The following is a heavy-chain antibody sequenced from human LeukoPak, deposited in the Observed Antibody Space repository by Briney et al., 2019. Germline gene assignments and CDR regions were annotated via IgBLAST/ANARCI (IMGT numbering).Heavy chain of an antibody. Sequence: GGSLRLSCAASGFTFSSYAMSWVRQAPGKGLEWVSVISGSVGSTYYADSVKGRFTISRDNAKNSLYLQMNSLRAEDTAVYYCARGSEYCSSTSCYYYYHYMDVWGKGTTVTVSS. D-gene: IGHD2-2*01. CDR2: ISGSVGST. CDR3: ARGSEYCSSTSCYYYYHYMDV. V-gene: IGHV3-23*01. CDR1: GFTFSSYA. J-gene: IGHJ6*03.